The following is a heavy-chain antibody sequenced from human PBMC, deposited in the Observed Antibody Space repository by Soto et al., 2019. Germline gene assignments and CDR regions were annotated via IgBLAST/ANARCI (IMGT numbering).Heavy chain of an antibody. CDR3: VRKYPGTRPFDY. CDR2: IGTDGNT. CDR1: GFTFNSYA. J-gene: IGHJ4*01. V-gene: IGHV3-23*01. D-gene: IGHD2-2*01. Sequence: GSLRLSCAASGFTFNSYAMNWVRQAPGKGLAWVSAIGTDGNTYYANSVKGRFTISRDNSRTTLYLQMNSLRVEDTALYYCVRKYPGTRPFDYWGQGTLVTVSS.